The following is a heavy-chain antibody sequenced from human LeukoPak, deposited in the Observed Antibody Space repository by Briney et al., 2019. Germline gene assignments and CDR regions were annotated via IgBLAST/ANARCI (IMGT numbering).Heavy chain of an antibody. CDR1: GGSFSGYY. D-gene: IGHD1-1*01. Sequence: SETLSLTCAVYGGSFSGYYWSWIRQPPGKGLEWIGEINHSGSTNYNPSLKSRVTISIDTSKNQFSLKLSSVTAADTAVYYCVRDGARQLWGQGTLVTVSS. V-gene: IGHV4-34*01. CDR2: INHSGST. CDR3: VRDGARQL. J-gene: IGHJ4*02.